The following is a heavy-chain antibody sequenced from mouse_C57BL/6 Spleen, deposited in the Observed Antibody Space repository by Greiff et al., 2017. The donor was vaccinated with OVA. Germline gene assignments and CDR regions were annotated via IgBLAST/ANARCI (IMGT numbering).Heavy chain of an antibody. CDR3: AREGTGAMDY. Sequence: VQLQQSGAELVKPGASVKLSCKASGYTFTSYWMHWVKQRPGQGLEWIGMIHPNSGSTNYNEKFKSKATLTVDKSSSTAYMQLSSLTSEDSAVYYCAREGTGAMDYWGQGTSVTVSS. V-gene: IGHV1-64*01. J-gene: IGHJ4*01. CDR1: GYTFTSYW. D-gene: IGHD3-3*01. CDR2: IHPNSGST.